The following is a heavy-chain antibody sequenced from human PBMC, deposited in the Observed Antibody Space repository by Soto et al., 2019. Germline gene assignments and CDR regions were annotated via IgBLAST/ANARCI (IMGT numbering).Heavy chain of an antibody. J-gene: IGHJ4*02. Sequence: TLSLTCAVSGGSISSNNWWSWVRQAPGKGLEWIGEIFHSGSTNYNPSLKSRVTISVDTSKNQFSLKLNSMTAADTAVYYCARHNYGSGSTYFDYWGQGTLVTVSS. CDR1: GGSISSNNW. CDR3: ARHNYGSGSTYFDY. CDR2: IFHSGST. V-gene: IGHV4-4*02. D-gene: IGHD3-10*01.